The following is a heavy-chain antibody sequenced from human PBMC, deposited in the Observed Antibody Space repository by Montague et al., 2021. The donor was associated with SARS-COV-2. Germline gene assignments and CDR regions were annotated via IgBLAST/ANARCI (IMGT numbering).Heavy chain of an antibody. J-gene: IGHJ4*02. D-gene: IGHD2-2*01. CDR1: GFAFSDYA. V-gene: IGHV3-23*01. CDR2: ISNSGGS. Sequence: SLRLSCAASGFAFSDYAMSWVRQAPGKGLEWVSAISNSGGSYYADSVKGRFTMSRDNSKNTLYLQMNSLRAEDTAVYYCAKQGCSSTSCYANCWGQGTLVTVS. CDR3: AKQGCSSTSCYANC.